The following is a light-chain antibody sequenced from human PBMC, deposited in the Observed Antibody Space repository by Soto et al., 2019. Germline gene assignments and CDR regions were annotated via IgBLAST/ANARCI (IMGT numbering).Light chain of an antibody. CDR3: QQYENLPT. CDR1: QSISSW. CDR2: DAS. V-gene: IGKV1-5*01. J-gene: IGKJ5*01. Sequence: DLQMTQSPSTLSASVGDRVTITCRASQSISSWLAWYQQKPRKAPKLLIYDASSLESGVPSRLSGSGSGTEFTLTISSLQPEDTATYYCQQYENLPTCGQGTRLEIK.